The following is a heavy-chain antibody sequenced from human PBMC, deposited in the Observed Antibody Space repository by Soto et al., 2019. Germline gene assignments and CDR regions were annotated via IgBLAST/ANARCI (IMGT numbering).Heavy chain of an antibody. CDR3: AKEYRRRDSSQGVDY. CDR1: GFTFDDYA. D-gene: IGHD3-22*01. Sequence: GXSLRLSCAASGFTFDDYAMHWVRQAPGKGLEWVSLISWDGGSTYYADSVKGRFTISRDNSKNSLYLQMNSLRAEDTALYYCAKEYRRRDSSQGVDYSGQGPLVTVSS. J-gene: IGHJ4*02. V-gene: IGHV3-43D*04. CDR2: ISWDGGST.